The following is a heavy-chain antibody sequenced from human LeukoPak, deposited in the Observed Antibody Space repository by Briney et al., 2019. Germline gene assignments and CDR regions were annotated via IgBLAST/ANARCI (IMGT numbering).Heavy chain of an antibody. CDR2: INPILGIA. CDR3: ARGYEYRSAFVSDFDF. J-gene: IGHJ4*02. V-gene: IGHV1-69*04. Sequence: SVKVSCKASGGPFSNYGISWVRQAPGQGLEWMGRINPILGIANVAQRFQGRATIAADKSTSTAYMELNSLRSEDTAVYYCARGYEYRSAFVSDFDFWGQGSLVTVSS. CDR1: GGPFSNYG. D-gene: IGHD3-16*01.